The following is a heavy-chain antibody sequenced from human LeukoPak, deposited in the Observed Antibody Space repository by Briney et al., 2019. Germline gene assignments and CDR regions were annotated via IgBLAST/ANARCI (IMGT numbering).Heavy chain of an antibody. J-gene: IGHJ3*02. CDR3: ARGGYYDSSGLGVSFAFDI. CDR1: GGTFSSYA. V-gene: IGHV1-69*05. D-gene: IGHD3-22*01. Sequence: ASVKVSCKASGGTFSSYAISWVRQAPGQVLEWMGRIIPIFGTANYAQKFQGRVTITTDESTSTAYMELSSLRSEDTAVYYCARGGYYDSSGLGVSFAFDIWGQGTMVTVSS. CDR2: IIPIFGTA.